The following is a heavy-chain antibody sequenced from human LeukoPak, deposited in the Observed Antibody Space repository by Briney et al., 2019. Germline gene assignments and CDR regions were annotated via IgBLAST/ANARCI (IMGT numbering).Heavy chain of an antibody. Sequence: SVKVSCKASGGTFSSYAISWVRQAPGQGLEWMGGIIPIFGTANYAQKFQGRVTITSDESTSTAYMELSSLRSEDTAVYYCARGSGGYSYGLVQTPLPDNDYWGQGTLVTVSS. D-gene: IGHD5-18*01. CDR3: ARGSGGYSYGLVQTPLPDNDY. CDR1: GGTFSSYA. J-gene: IGHJ4*02. CDR2: IIPIFGTA. V-gene: IGHV1-69*13.